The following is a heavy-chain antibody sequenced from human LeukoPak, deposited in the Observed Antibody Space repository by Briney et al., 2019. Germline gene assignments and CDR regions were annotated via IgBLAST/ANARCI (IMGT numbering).Heavy chain of an antibody. Sequence: SQTLSLTCALSGDLLSSNSAAWHWIRQSPARGLEWLVRTCYRSKLCSDYAVSVKSRITINPDTSKNQFSLQLNSVTPEDTAVYYCARATYSYAYYWGQGTLVTVSS. D-gene: IGHD5-18*01. V-gene: IGHV6-1*01. CDR2: TCYRSKLCS. J-gene: IGHJ4*02. CDR1: GDLLSSNSAA. CDR3: ARATYSYAYY.